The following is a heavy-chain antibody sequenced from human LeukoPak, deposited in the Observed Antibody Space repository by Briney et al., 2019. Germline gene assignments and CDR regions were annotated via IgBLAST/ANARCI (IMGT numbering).Heavy chain of an antibody. CDR3: AKPLRDAGSFNYPYFDF. Sequence: GGSLRLSCAASGFTFSSYAMSWVRQAPGKGLEWVSGILDSGYSTYYANSVKGRFTISRDNSNNTLYLQMNSLRAEDTAVYYCAKPLRDAGSFNYPYFDFWGQGTLVTVSS. D-gene: IGHD5-24*01. CDR2: ILDSGYST. CDR1: GFTFSSYA. J-gene: IGHJ4*02. V-gene: IGHV3-23*01.